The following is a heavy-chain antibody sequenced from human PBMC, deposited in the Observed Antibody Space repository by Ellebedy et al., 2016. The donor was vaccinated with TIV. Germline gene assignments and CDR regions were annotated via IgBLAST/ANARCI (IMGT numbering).Heavy chain of an antibody. J-gene: IGHJ5*02. V-gene: IGHV1-18*01. CDR3: ARWDGYSYGNNWFDP. Sequence: AASVKVSCMASVGTFSSYAISWARQAPGQGLEWMGWISAYNGNTNYAQKLQGRVTMTTNTSTSTAYMELRSLRSDDTAVYYCARWDGYSYGNNWFDPWGQGTLVTVSS. CDR2: ISAYNGNT. CDR1: VGTFSSYA. D-gene: IGHD5-18*01.